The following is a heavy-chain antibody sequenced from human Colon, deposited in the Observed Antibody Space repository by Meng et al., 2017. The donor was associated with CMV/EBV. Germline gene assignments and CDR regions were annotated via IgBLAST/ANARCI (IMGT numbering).Heavy chain of an antibody. CDR2: INSDGSST. CDR3: ARDSVPYGVGATSLDY. D-gene: IGHD1-26*01. Sequence: GFTFSSYWMHWVRQAPGKGLVWVSRINSDGSSTSYADSVKGRFTISRDNAKNTLYLQMNSLRAEDTAVYYCARDSVPYGVGATSLDYWGQGTLVTVSS. CDR1: GFTFSSYW. J-gene: IGHJ4*02. V-gene: IGHV3-74*01.